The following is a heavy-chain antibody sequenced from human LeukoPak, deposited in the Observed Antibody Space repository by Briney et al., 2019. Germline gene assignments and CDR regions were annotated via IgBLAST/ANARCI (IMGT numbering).Heavy chain of an antibody. CDR3: ARDHPDYDILTGSYNRGVGAFDI. J-gene: IGHJ3*02. Sequence: ASVKVSCKASGYTFTGYYMHWVRQAPGQGLEWMGWINPNSGGTNYAQKFQGRVTMTRDTSISTAYMELSRLRSDDTAVYYCARDHPDYDILTGSYNRGVGAFDIWGQGTMVTVSS. V-gene: IGHV1-2*02. CDR1: GYTFTGYY. D-gene: IGHD3-9*01. CDR2: INPNSGGT.